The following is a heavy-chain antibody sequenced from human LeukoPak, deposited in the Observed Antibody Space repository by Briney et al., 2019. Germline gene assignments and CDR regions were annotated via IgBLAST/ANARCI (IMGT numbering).Heavy chain of an antibody. Sequence: RASVKVSCKASGYTFTSYDIIWVRQASGQGLEWMGWMNPNSGHTDYAQKFQGRVTMTRTTSISTAYMELTSLTSEDSAVYYCARSIVGVRKRNDYWGQGTLVTVSS. CDR2: MNPNSGHT. J-gene: IGHJ4*02. V-gene: IGHV1-8*01. CDR1: GYTFTSYD. CDR3: ARSIVGVRKRNDY. D-gene: IGHD1-26*01.